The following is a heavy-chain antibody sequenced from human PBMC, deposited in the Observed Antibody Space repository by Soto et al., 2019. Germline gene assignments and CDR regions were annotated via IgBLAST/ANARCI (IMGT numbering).Heavy chain of an antibody. CDR2: IKQDGSEK. Sequence: GGSLRLSCAASGFTFSSYWMSWVRQAPGKGLEWVADIKQDGSEKYYVDAVKGRFTISRDNAKNSLYVQMNSLRAEDTAVYYCRLFLGSYYYYYGMGVWGQGTTVTVSS. D-gene: IGHD1-26*01. CDR3: RLFLGSYYYYYGMGV. CDR1: GFTFSSYW. V-gene: IGHV3-7*01. J-gene: IGHJ6*02.